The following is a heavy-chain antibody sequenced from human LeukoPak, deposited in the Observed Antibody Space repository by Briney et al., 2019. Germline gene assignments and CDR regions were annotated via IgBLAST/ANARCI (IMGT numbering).Heavy chain of an antibody. CDR2: IFYDGSNK. V-gene: IGHV3-33*01. CDR1: GFTFSNYG. D-gene: IGHD2/OR15-2a*01. J-gene: IGHJ4*02. CDR3: ARDQALYFSYGDY. Sequence: PGGSLRLSCAASGFTFSNYGMHWVRQAPGKGLEWLAAIFYDGSNKYYADTVMGRFTISRDNSKNTLYLQVNSLTAEDTAVYYCARDQALYFSYGDYWGQGTLVTVSS.